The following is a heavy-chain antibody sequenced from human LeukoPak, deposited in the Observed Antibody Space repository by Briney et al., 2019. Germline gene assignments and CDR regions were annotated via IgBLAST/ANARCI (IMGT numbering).Heavy chain of an antibody. CDR3: ARMYVFSLDYFDF. CDR1: GYIFTGYY. CDR2: INPNSGGT. Sequence: ASVKVSCKTSGYIFTGYYIHWVRQAPGQGLEWMGWINPNSGGTNYAQKFQGRVTMTRDTSISTAYMELSRLRFDDTASYYCARMYVFSLDYFDFWGQGTLVTVSS. J-gene: IGHJ4*02. V-gene: IGHV1-2*02. D-gene: IGHD2-8*01.